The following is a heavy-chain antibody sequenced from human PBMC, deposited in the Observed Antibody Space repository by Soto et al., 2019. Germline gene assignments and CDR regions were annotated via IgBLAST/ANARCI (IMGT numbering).Heavy chain of an antibody. D-gene: IGHD6-6*01. V-gene: IGHV3-21*01. Sequence: EVQLVESGGGLVKPGGSPRLSCAVSRFTFSSYTMNWVRQAPGKGLEWVSSISSSSDYIYYADSVEGRFTISRDNAKNSLYLQMNSLRAEDTAVYYCARDAVGSIAVRPRWFDPWGQGTLVTVSS. CDR2: ISSSSDYI. CDR3: ARDAVGSIAVRPRWFDP. CDR1: RFTFSSYT. J-gene: IGHJ5*02.